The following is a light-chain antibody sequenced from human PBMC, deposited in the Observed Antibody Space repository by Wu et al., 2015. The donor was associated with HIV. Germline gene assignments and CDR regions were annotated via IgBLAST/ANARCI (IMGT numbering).Light chain of an antibody. J-gene: IGKJ4*01. CDR2: RAS. CDR3: QQRANWLT. Sequence: DIVLTQSPIILSLSPGERATLSCRASQSVGNSLAWYQQKPGQAPRLLIYRASTRATGIPARFSGSGSGTDFTLTISSLEPEDFAIYYCQQRANWLTFGGGTKVEIK. V-gene: IGKV3-11*01. CDR1: QSVGNS.